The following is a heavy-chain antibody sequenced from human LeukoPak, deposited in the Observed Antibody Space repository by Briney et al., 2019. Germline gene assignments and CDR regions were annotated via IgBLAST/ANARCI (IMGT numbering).Heavy chain of an antibody. Sequence: GGSLRLSCAASGFTSSTYWMTWVRQAPGKGLEWVANINEAGSQQYYVDSVKGRFTISRDNAKNSLHLQMNSLRADDTAIYYCARGRGIATAYWGQGTLVTVSS. V-gene: IGHV3-7*01. CDR1: GFTSSTYW. CDR3: ARGRGIATAY. D-gene: IGHD2-21*02. J-gene: IGHJ4*02. CDR2: INEAGSQQ.